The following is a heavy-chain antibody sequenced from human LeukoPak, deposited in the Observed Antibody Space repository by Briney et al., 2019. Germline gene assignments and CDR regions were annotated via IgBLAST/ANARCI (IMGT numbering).Heavy chain of an antibody. Sequence: SETLSLTCTVSGGSISSSSYYWGWIRQPPGKGLEWIGSVYYSGSTYYNPSLKSRVTISVDTSKKKFSLKLSSVTAADTAVYYCARQPQLVLYYFDYWGQGTLVTVSS. CDR2: VYYSGST. CDR1: GGSISSSSYY. CDR3: ARQPQLVLYYFDY. V-gene: IGHV4-39*01. D-gene: IGHD6-13*01. J-gene: IGHJ4*02.